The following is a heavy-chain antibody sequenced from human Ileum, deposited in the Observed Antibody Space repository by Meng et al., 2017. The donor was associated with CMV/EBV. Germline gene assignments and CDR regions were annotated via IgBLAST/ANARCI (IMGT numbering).Heavy chain of an antibody. D-gene: IGHD5-12*01. J-gene: IGHJ5*02. CDR3: AKYSGPSRWFDP. CDR1: GASITNDDYD. CDR2: IYYNGIT. Sequence: HVQLQEPGPGLVKPSQTLSLTCTVSGASITNDDYDWSWIRQPPGKGLEWIGYIYYNGITYYNPSLKSRIAILVDTSKSQFSLIVSSVTAADTAVYYCAKYSGPSRWFDPWGQGTLVTVSS. V-gene: IGHV4-30-4*01.